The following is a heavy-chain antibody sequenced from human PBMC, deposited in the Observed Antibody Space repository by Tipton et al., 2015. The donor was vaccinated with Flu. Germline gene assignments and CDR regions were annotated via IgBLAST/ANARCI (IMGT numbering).Heavy chain of an antibody. CDR2: MYTSGST. CDR3: ARMRLRYFLDS. CDR1: GGSLSSYY. J-gene: IGHJ4*02. V-gene: IGHV4-4*07. D-gene: IGHD2/OR15-2a*01. Sequence: TLSLTCTVSGGSLSSYYWSWIRQPAGKGLEWIGRMYTSGSTNYNPSLKSRLTMSVDASKQQFSLKLSSMTAADTAVYYCARMRLRYFLDSWGPGKLITVSS.